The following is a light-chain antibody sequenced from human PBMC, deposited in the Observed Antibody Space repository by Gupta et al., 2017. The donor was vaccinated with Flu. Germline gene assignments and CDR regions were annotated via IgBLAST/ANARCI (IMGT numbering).Light chain of an antibody. CDR1: KLGDKY. CDR2: QDN. Sequence: SYELTQPPSVSVSPGQTASITCSGVKLGDKYVCWYQQKPGQPPVLVIYQDNKRPSGIPERFSGSNSGKTASLTISGTQAMDEAYYYCQAWDSNTVVFGGGTKVTVL. J-gene: IGLJ2*01. CDR3: QAWDSNTVV. V-gene: IGLV3-1*01.